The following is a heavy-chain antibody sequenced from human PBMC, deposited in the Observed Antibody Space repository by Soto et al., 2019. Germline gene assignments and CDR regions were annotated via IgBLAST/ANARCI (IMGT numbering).Heavy chain of an antibody. D-gene: IGHD3-9*01. J-gene: IGHJ2*01. V-gene: IGHV3-9*01. Sequence: TPGKGLEWFSGISWNSGSIGYAASVKGRFTIARDNAKNSLYLQMNSLRAKDTALYYCSFFFQAEDGIRYSVPVSAFLLNRSSDL. CDR3: SFFFQAEDGIRYSVPVSAFLLNRSSDL. CDR2: ISWNSGSI.